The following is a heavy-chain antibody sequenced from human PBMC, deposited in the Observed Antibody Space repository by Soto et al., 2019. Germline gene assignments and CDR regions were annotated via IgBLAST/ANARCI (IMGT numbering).Heavy chain of an antibody. Sequence: SLSLSCAVSGCSISSYAMHWVRQAPGKGLEWVAVISYDGSNKYYADSVKGRFTISRDNSKNTLYLQMNSLRAEDTAVYYCAREVVDIGPPWFDPWGKGTLVTVSS. CDR3: AREVVDIGPPWFDP. J-gene: IGHJ5*02. V-gene: IGHV3-30-3*01. D-gene: IGHD5-12*01. CDR1: GCSISSYA. CDR2: ISYDGSNK.